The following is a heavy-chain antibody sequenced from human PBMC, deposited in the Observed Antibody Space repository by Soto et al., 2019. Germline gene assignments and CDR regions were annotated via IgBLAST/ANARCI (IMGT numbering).Heavy chain of an antibody. J-gene: IGHJ3*02. CDR2: ISAYNGNT. CDR1: CYTVSAYR. V-gene: IGHV1-18*04. Sequence: ASVKVSCKGSCYTVSAYRISWVRQAPGQGLEWMGWISAYNGNTNYAQKLQGRVTMTTDTSTSTAYMELRSLRSDDTAVYYCASSYYYDSSGYAFDIWGQGTMVTVSS. D-gene: IGHD3-22*01. CDR3: ASSYYYDSSGYAFDI.